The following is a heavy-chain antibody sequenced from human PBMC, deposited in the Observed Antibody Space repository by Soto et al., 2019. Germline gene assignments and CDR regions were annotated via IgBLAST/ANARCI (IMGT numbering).Heavy chain of an antibody. CDR1: GYTFTSYY. J-gene: IGHJ2*01. V-gene: IGHV1-46*03. D-gene: IGHD5-12*01. CDR3: ARPRWHSGYDYYSGWYLDL. CDR2: INPSGGST. Sequence: ASVKVSCKASGYTFTSYYMHWVRQAPGQGLEWMGIINPSGGSTSYAQKFQGRVTMTRDTSTSTVYMELSSLRSEDTAVYYCARPRWHSGYDYYSGWYLDLWGRGTLVTVSS.